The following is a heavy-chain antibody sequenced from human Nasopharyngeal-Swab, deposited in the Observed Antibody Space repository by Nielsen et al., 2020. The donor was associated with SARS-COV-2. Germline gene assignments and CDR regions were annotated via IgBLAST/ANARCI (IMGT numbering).Heavy chain of an antibody. CDR2: INSDGSST. CDR3: ARDEGSSPPKFDY. J-gene: IGHJ4*02. V-gene: IGHV3-74*01. CDR1: GFTFSSYW. Sequence: GESLKISCAASGFTFSSYWMHWVRQAPGKGLVWVSRINSDGSSTSYADSVKGRFTISRDNAKNTLYLQMNSLRAEDTAVYYCARDEGSSPPKFDYWGQGTLVTVSS. D-gene: IGHD6-6*01.